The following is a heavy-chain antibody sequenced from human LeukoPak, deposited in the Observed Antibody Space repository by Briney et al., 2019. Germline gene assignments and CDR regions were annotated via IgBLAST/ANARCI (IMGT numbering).Heavy chain of an antibody. CDR2: INYGGDT. Sequence: PSETLSLTCAVDGGSFSGYDWTCVRQSPGKGLEWIGQINYGGDTNYNPSLKSRVTISVDTSKNQFSLKVTSVTAADTAVYYCARGLGWKVTPMGLFYMDVWGEGATVTVSS. D-gene: IGHD1-1*01. V-gene: IGHV4-34*01. CDR3: ARGLGWKVTPMGLFYMDV. CDR1: GGSFSGYD. J-gene: IGHJ6*03.